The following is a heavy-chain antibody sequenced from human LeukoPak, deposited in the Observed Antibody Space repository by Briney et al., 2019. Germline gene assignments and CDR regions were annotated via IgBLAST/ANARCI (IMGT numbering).Heavy chain of an antibody. CDR2: ISAYNGDT. J-gene: IGHJ6*03. Sequence: ASVKVSCKASGYTFTNYGITWVRQAPGQGLEWMGWISAYNGDTLYAQKLQGRVAMTTDTSTRTVYMELRSLRHDDTAVYYCARGLDLGSRGYYYFDYHYYYMDVWGKGTTVAVSS. D-gene: IGHD3-22*01. CDR3: ARGLDLGSRGYYYFDYHYYYMDV. V-gene: IGHV1-18*01. CDR1: GYTFTNYG.